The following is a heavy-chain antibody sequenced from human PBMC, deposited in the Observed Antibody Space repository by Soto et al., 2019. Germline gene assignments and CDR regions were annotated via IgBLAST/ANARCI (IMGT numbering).Heavy chain of an antibody. D-gene: IGHD3-22*01. V-gene: IGHV3-23*01. Sequence: GGSLRLSCAASGFIFNNYAMSWVRQAPGKGLDWISAISAGGASTYYADSVKGRFTISRDNSQNTLFLQMHSLRAEDTAVYYCAKVHSSGDYFPEYWGQGTRVTVSS. J-gene: IGHJ4*02. CDR1: GFIFNNYA. CDR3: AKVHSSGDYFPEY. CDR2: ISAGGAST.